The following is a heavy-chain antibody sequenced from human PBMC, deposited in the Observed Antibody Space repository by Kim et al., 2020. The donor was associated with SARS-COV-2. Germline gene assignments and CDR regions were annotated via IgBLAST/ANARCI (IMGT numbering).Heavy chain of an antibody. CDR2: IYYSGST. V-gene: IGHV4-39*07. Sequence: SETLSLTCTVSGGSISSSSYYWGWIRQPPGKGLEWIGSIYYSGSTYYNPSLKSRVTISVDTSKNQFSLKLSSVTAADTAVYYCARDFAMVRGVITASMDVWGQGTTVTVSS. CDR1: GGSISSSSYY. CDR3: ARDFAMVRGVITASMDV. D-gene: IGHD3-10*01. J-gene: IGHJ6*02.